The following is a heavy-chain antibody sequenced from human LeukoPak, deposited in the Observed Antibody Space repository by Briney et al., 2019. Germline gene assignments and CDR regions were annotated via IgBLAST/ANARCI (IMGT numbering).Heavy chain of an antibody. CDR3: AIQTSGYVS. D-gene: IGHD5-12*01. J-gene: IGHJ4*02. V-gene: IGHV3-64*01. CDR2: ITNNGGTR. Sequence: GGSLRLSCAASGFTFSTFTMHWVRQAPGKGLEYVSGITNNGGTRNYANSVKGRFTISRDNSKNTLYLQMDSLRPDDVAVYYCAIQTSGYVSWGQGTLVTVSS. CDR1: GFTFSTFT.